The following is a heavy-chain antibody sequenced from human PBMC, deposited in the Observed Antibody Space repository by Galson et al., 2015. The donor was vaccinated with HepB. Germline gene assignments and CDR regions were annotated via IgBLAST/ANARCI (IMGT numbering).Heavy chain of an antibody. Sequence: SVKVSCKASGYTFTSYDISWVRQATGQGLEWMGWMNPNSGNTGYAQKFQGRVTMTRNTSISTAYMELSSLRSEDTAVYYCARGLSSSWYAWFDPWGQGTLVTVSS. D-gene: IGHD6-13*01. CDR2: MNPNSGNT. CDR1: GYTFTSYD. V-gene: IGHV1-8*01. J-gene: IGHJ5*02. CDR3: ARGLSSSWYAWFDP.